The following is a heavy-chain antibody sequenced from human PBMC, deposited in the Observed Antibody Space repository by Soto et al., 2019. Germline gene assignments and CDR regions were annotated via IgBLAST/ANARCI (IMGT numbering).Heavy chain of an antibody. D-gene: IGHD3-10*01. V-gene: IGHV4-59*01. CDR2: IYYSGST. CDR3: AREGENLWALDY. J-gene: IGHJ4*02. CDR1: GGSISSYY. Sequence: KPSETLCLTCTVSGGSISSYYWSWIRQPPGKGLEWIGYIYYSGSTNYNPSLKSRVTISVDTSKNQFSLKLSSVTAADTAVYYCAREGENLWALDYWGQGTLVTVS.